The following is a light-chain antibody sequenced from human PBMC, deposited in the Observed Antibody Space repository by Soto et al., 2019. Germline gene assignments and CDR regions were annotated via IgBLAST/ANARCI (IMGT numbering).Light chain of an antibody. CDR2: DAS. CDR1: QSVSSN. CDR3: QQHGT. V-gene: IGKV3-11*01. Sequence: VPLSFSSGERATLSCRASQSVSSNLAWHQQKPGQAPRLLIYDASNRATGIPARFSGSGSETDFTLTISNLEPEDSAVYYCQQHGTFGQGTKVDI. J-gene: IGKJ1*01.